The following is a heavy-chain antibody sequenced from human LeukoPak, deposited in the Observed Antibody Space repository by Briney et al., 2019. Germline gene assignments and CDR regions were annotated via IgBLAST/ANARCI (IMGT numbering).Heavy chain of an antibody. J-gene: IGHJ6*02. Sequence: GGFLRLSCAASEFTFSSYAMIWVRQPPGKRLEWLSPVSGSGGSTYYADSVKGRFTISRDNSKNTLYLQMNSLRAEDTAVYYCAKDLYGSVYYYFGMDVWGQGTTVTVSS. D-gene: IGHD6-25*01. V-gene: IGHV3-23*01. CDR2: VSGSGGST. CDR1: EFTFSSYA. CDR3: AKDLYGSVYYYFGMDV.